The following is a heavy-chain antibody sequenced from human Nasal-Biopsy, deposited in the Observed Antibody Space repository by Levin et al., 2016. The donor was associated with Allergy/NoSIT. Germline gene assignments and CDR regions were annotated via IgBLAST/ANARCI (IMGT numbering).Heavy chain of an antibody. CDR1: GFSFSHFG. CDR2: ISYHGNNK. V-gene: IGHV3-30*03. D-gene: IGHD1-26*01. CDR3: ARDEVPIVDIFESLDN. J-gene: IGHJ4*02. Sequence: GGSLRLSCAASGFSFSHFGMHWVRQAPGKGLEWVAVISYHGNNKYYADSVKGRFTISRDDSKNTVDLQMNSLRPEDTAVYYCARDEVPIVDIFESLDNWGQGTLVIVSS.